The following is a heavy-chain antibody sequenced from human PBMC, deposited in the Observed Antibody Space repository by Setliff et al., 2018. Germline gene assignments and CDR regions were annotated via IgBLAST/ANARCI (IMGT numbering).Heavy chain of an antibody. CDR2: ISSYNDIT. CDR3: AISTLSICSGGTCPNAFDV. Sequence: ASVKVSCKSSAYIFNSYGISWVRQAPGQGLEWMGWISSYNDITNYAQRFQGRVTMTTDTSTSAAYMELRSLRSDDTAVYYCAISTLSICSGGTCPNAFDVWGQGTVVTV. V-gene: IGHV1-18*01. CDR1: AYIFNSYG. J-gene: IGHJ3*01. D-gene: IGHD2-15*01.